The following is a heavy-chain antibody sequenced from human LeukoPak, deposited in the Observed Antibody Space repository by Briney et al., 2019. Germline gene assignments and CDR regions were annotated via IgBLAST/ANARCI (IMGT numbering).Heavy chain of an antibody. V-gene: IGHV3-53*01. CDR3: ARDRSSWARDAFDI. CDR1: GFTVSSNY. Sequence: GGSLRLSCAAPGFTVSSNYMSWVRQAPGKGLEWVSVIYSGGSTYYADSVKGRFTISRDNSKNTLYLQMNSLRAEDTAVYCCARDRSSWARDAFDIWGQGTMVTVSS. CDR2: IYSGGST. D-gene: IGHD6-13*01. J-gene: IGHJ3*02.